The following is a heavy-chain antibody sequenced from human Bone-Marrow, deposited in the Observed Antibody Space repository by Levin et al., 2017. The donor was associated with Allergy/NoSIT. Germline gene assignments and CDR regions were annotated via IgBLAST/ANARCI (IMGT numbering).Heavy chain of an antibody. CDR1: GFTFSSYG. D-gene: IGHD3-22*01. Sequence: PGGSLRLSCAASGFTFSSYGMHWVRQAPGKGLEWVAVIWYDGSNKYYADSVKGRFTISRDNSKNTLYLQMNSLRAEDTAVYYCARRTYYYDSSGYYYYIDYWGQGTLVTVSS. V-gene: IGHV3-33*01. CDR2: IWYDGSNK. CDR3: ARRTYYYDSSGYYYYIDY. J-gene: IGHJ4*02.